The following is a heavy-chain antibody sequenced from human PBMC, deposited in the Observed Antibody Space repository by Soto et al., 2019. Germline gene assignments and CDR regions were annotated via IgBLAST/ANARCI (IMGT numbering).Heavy chain of an antibody. CDR3: ARVVATIILRGMDV. D-gene: IGHD5-12*01. CDR1: GFTFSSYS. V-gene: IGHV3-48*01. CDR2: ISSSSSTI. Sequence: GGSLRLSCAASGFTFSSYSMNWVRQAPGKGLEWVSYISSSSSTIYYADSVKGRFTISRDNAKNSLYLQMNSLRAEDTAVYYCARVVATIILRGMDVWGKGTTVTVSS. J-gene: IGHJ6*03.